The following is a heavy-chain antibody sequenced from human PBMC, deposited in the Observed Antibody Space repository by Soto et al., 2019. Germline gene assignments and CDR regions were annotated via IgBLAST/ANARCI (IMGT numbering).Heavy chain of an antibody. CDR3: ASSPRYSSSWYWFDP. Sequence: SVKVSCKASGGTFSSYAISWVRQAPGQGLEWMGGIIPIFGTANYAQKFQGRVTITADESTSTAYMELSSLRSEDTAVYYCASSPRYSSSWYWFDPWGQGTLVTVSS. CDR1: GGTFSSYA. V-gene: IGHV1-69*13. J-gene: IGHJ5*02. CDR2: IIPIFGTA. D-gene: IGHD6-13*01.